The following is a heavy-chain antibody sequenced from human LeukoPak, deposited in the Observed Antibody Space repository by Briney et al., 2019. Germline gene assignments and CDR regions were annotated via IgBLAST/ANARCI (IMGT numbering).Heavy chain of an antibody. J-gene: IGHJ4*02. V-gene: IGHV3-43*02. CDR2: ISGDGVST. CDR1: GLPIADFA. CDR3: ARESGKFDY. Sequence: GGSLRLSCVVSGLPIADFAMHWVRQAPGKGLKWVSLISGDGVSTFYADSVKGRFSISRDNSKNSLSLEMNSLRTEDTAMYYCARESGKFDYWGQGTLVAVSS.